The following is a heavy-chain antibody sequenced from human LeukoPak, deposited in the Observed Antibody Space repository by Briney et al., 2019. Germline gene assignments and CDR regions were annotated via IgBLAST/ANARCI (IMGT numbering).Heavy chain of an antibody. V-gene: IGHV3-30-3*01. CDR2: ISYDGSNK. D-gene: IGHD6-6*01. CDR3: ARGIAAHY. J-gene: IGHJ4*02. CDR1: GFTFSSYA. Sequence: QPGGSLRLSCAASGFTFSSYAMHWVRQAPGKGLEWVAVISYDGSNKYYADSVKGRFTISRDNSKNTLYLQMNSLRAEDTAVYYCARGIAAHYWGQGTLVTVSS.